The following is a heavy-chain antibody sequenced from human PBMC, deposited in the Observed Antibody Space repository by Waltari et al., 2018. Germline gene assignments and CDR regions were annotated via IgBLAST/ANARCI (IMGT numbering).Heavy chain of an antibody. D-gene: IGHD6-19*01. CDR2: FDPEDGET. CDR3: ATGVAGTGYYFDY. CDR1: GYTLPNYS. Sequence: QVQLDQSGAGVKRLGPSVKVSCKVSGYTLPNYSITWVRQAPGKGLEWRGGFDPEDGETIYAQKFQGRVTMTEDTSTDTAYMELSSLRSEDTAVYYCATGVAGTGYYFDYWGQGTLVTVSS. J-gene: IGHJ4*02. V-gene: IGHV1-24*01.